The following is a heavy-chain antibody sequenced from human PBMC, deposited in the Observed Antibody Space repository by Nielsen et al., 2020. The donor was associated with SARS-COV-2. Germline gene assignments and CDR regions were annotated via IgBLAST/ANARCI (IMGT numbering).Heavy chain of an antibody. Sequence: SVKVSCKASGGTFSSYTFSWVRQAPGQGLEWKGGIIPIFGTANYAQKFQGRVTITADASTSTAYMELSSLTSEDTAVYYCARAVGGAMLYFDYWGQGTLITVSS. CDR1: GGTFSSYT. CDR2: IIPIFGTA. CDR3: ARAVGGAMLYFDY. D-gene: IGHD3-16*01. V-gene: IGHV1-69*13. J-gene: IGHJ4*02.